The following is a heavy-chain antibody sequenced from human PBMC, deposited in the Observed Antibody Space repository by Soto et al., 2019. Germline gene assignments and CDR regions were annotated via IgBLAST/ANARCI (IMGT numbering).Heavy chain of an antibody. CDR2: IYTSGST. CDR1: GGSISSYY. Sequence: ASETLSLTCTVSGGSISSYYWSWIQQPAGKGLEWIGRIYTSGSTNYNPSLKSRVTMSVDTSKNQFSLKLSSVTAADTAVYYCARVGTAMVTPDYYYGMDVWGQGTTVTVSS. J-gene: IGHJ6*02. D-gene: IGHD5-18*01. CDR3: ARVGTAMVTPDYYYGMDV. V-gene: IGHV4-4*07.